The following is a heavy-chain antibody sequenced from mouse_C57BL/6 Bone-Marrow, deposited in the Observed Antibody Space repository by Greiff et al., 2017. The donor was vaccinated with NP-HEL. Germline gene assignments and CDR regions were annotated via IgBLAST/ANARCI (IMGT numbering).Heavy chain of an antibody. Sequence: VQLQQSGAELMKPGASVKLSCKATGYTFTGYWIEWVKQRPGHGLEWIGEILPGSGSTNYNEKFKGKATLTVDTSSSTAYMQLSSLTSEDSAVYFCARGGLRRWFAYWGQGTLVTVSA. CDR2: ILPGSGST. CDR3: ARGGLRRWFAY. V-gene: IGHV1-9*01. J-gene: IGHJ3*01. CDR1: GYTFTGYW. D-gene: IGHD2-4*01.